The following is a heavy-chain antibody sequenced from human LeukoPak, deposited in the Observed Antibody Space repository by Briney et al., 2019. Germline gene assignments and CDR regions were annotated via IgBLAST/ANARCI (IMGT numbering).Heavy chain of an antibody. D-gene: IGHD6-19*01. J-gene: IGHJ4*02. CDR2: ISGSGGST. CDR3: AKDRLYSSGWYGEFDY. CDR1: EFTFSNYG. V-gene: IGHV3-23*01. Sequence: GGSLRLSCAASEFTFSNYGMSWVRHAPGKGLEWVSAISGSGGSTYYADSVKGRFTISRDNSKNTLYLQMNSLRAEDTAVYYCAKDRLYSSGWYGEFDYWGQGTLVTVSS.